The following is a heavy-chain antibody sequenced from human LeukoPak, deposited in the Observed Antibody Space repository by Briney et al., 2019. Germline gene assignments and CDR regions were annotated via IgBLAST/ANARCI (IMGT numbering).Heavy chain of an antibody. CDR3: ARVGYDFWSGYYLDYYYYYMDV. V-gene: IGHV3-11*01. CDR1: GFTFSDYY. J-gene: IGHJ6*03. D-gene: IGHD3-3*01. Sequence: GGSLRLSYAASGFTFSDYYMSWIRQAPGKGPEWVSYISSSGSTIYYADSVKGRFTISRDNAKNSLYLQMNSLRAEDTAVYYCARVGYDFWSGYYLDYYYYYMDVWGKGTTVTVSS. CDR2: ISSSGSTI.